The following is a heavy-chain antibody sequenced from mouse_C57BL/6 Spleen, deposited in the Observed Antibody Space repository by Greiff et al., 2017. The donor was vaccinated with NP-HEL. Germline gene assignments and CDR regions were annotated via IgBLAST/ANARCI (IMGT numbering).Heavy chain of an antibody. CDR3: ASSNWTWFAY. Sequence: VQLQQSGAEPVRPGTSVKLSCKASGYTFTSYWMHWVKQRPGQGLEWIGVIDPSDSYTNYNQKFKGKATLTVDTSSSTAYMQLSSLTSEDSAVYYCASSNWTWFAYWGQGTLVTVSA. CDR2: IDPSDSYT. CDR1: GYTFTSYW. V-gene: IGHV1-59*01. D-gene: IGHD4-1*01. J-gene: IGHJ3*01.